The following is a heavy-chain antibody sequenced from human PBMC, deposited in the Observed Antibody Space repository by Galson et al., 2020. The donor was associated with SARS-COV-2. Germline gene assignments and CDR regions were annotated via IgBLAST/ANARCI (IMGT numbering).Heavy chain of an antibody. J-gene: IGHJ4*02. Sequence: GESLKISCAASGFIFRNYAMSWIRQAPGKGPEWISGISGSDGRTDYADSVIGRFTISRDNSKDTLFLQMNSLTAEDTAIYYCAKVNSGWPPSNWGQGTLVTVSS. CDR3: AKVNSGWPPSN. CDR2: ISGSDGRT. V-gene: IGHV3-23*01. CDR1: GFIFRNYA. D-gene: IGHD6-19*01.